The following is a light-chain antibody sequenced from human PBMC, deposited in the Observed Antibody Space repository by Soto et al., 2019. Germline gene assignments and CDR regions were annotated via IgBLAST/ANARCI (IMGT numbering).Light chain of an antibody. CDR2: DTS. J-gene: IGLJ3*02. CDR1: TGAVTSGHY. Sequence: QAVVTQEPSLTVSPGGTVTLTCGSNTGAVTSGHYPHWLQQRPGQAPRTLIYDTSNKQSWTPARFSGSLLGGKAALTLSGAQPEDEADYYCLLYYSGGNWVFGGGTKVTVL. CDR3: LLYYSGGNWV. V-gene: IGLV7-46*01.